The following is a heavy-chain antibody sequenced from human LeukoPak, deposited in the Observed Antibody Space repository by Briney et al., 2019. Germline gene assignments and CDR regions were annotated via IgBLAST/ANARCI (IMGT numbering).Heavy chain of an antibody. CDR1: GGSISSYY. J-gene: IGHJ3*02. V-gene: IGHV4-4*07. CDR3: ARVNIGYCSSTSCYGAFDI. D-gene: IGHD2-2*01. CDR2: IYTSGST. Sequence: SETLSLTCTVSGGSISSYYWSWIRQPAGKGLEWIGRIYTSGSTNYNPSLKSRVTISVDTSKNQFSLKLSSVTAADTAVYYCARVNIGYCSSTSCYGAFDIWGQGTMVTVSS.